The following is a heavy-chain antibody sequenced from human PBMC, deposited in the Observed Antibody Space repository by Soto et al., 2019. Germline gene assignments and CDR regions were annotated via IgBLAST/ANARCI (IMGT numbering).Heavy chain of an antibody. CDR3: ARHRWFDP. Sequence: QGQLVESGGGVVQPGRSLRLSCAASGFTFSPYIMNWVRQAPGKGLEWVAAISYDGGNKYYADSVKGRFTISRDNSKNTLYLQMDSLRVEDTAVYYCARHRWFDPWGQGTLVTVSS. J-gene: IGHJ5*02. CDR2: ISYDGGNK. V-gene: IGHV3-30-3*01. CDR1: GFTFSPYI.